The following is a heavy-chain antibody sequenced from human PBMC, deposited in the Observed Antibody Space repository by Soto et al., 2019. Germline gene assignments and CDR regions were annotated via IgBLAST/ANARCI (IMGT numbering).Heavy chain of an antibody. J-gene: IGHJ5*01. CDR3: AREVPHNWFDS. CDR1: RGAFGDYC. CDR2: INRDANDI. D-gene: IGHD3-10*01. Sequence: EVQLVESGGGLVQPGGSLRLSCEASRGAFGDYCMHWVRQAPGKGLVWVSRINRDANDIIYADSVKGRFTASRDNAKNMVFLQITSLRVEETAVYYCAREVPHNWFDSWGQGPLVTVSS. V-gene: IGHV3-74*01.